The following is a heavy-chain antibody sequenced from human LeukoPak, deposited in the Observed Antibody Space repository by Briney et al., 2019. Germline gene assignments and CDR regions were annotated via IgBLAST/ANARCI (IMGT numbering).Heavy chain of an antibody. CDR2: IYYSGST. J-gene: IGHJ6*02. Sequence: SETLSLTCTVSGGSISSYYWSWIRQPPGKGLEWIGSIYYSGSTYYNPSLKSRVTISVDTSKNQFSLKLSSVTAADTAVYYCAREGYCSGGSCYSSLHYYYYYGMDVWGQGTTVTVSS. CDR1: GGSISSYY. CDR3: AREGYCSGGSCYSSLHYYYYYGMDV. D-gene: IGHD2-15*01. V-gene: IGHV4-59*05.